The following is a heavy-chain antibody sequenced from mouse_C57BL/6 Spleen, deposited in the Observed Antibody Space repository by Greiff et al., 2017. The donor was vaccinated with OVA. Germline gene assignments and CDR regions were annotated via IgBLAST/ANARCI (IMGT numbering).Heavy chain of an antibody. CDR1: GYTFTSYW. Sequence: QVQLQQPGAELVKPGASVKLSCKASGYTFTSYWMQWVKQRPGQGLEWIGEIDPSESYTNYNQKFKGKATLTVDTSSSTAYMQLSSLTSEDSAVYYCARFHYDGHYRGAMDYWGQGTSVTVSS. V-gene: IGHV1-50*01. CDR3: ARFHYDGHYRGAMDY. D-gene: IGHD2-3*01. CDR2: IDPSESYT. J-gene: IGHJ4*01.